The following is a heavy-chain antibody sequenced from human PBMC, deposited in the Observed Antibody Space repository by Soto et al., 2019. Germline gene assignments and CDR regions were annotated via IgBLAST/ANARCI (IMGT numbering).Heavy chain of an antibody. CDR3: ARDHWNDDWFDP. J-gene: IGHJ5*02. V-gene: IGHV1-46*01. Sequence: EASVKVSCKASGYTFTSYYMNWVRQAPGQGLEWMGIINPSGGSTSYAQKFQGRVTMTRDTSTSTVYMELSSLRSEDTAVYYCARDHWNDDWFDPWGQGTLVTVSS. D-gene: IGHD1-1*01. CDR1: GYTFTSYY. CDR2: INPSGGST.